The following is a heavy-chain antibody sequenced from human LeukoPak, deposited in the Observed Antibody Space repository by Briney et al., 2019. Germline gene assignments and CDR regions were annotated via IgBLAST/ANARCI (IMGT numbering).Heavy chain of an antibody. D-gene: IGHD6-13*01. J-gene: IGHJ4*03. CDR2: TPHDGSNK. Sequence: GGSLRLSCAASGFTFRNYGMHWVRQAPGKGLEWVAFTPHDGSNKYYADSVKGRFTISRDNSKNTLYLQMNSLRAEDTAVYYCAKKGSSWDFDYWGQGTMVTVSS. V-gene: IGHV3-30*02. CDR1: GFTFRNYG. CDR3: AKKGSSWDFDY.